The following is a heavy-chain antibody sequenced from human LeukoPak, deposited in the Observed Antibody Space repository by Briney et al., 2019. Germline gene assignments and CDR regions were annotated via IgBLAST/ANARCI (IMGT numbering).Heavy chain of an antibody. CDR3: TKWARCGGDCQFDY. CDR1: GFSFKNSV. V-gene: IGHV3-23*01. J-gene: IGHJ4*02. Sequence: GGSLRLSCAASGFSFKNSVMSWVRQTPGKGLEWVSAIDVSGDRTYYADSVKGRFTISRDNSKDALYPHMDTLRAEDTALYYCTKWARCGGDCQFDYWGRGTLVTVSS. D-gene: IGHD2-21*02. CDR2: IDVSGDRT.